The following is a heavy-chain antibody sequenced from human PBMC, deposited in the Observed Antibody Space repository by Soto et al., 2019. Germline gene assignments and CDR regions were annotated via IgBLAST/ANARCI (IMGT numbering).Heavy chain of an antibody. CDR2: ISYDGSNK. CDR1: GCTFSSYG. D-gene: IGHD2-21*02. J-gene: IGHJ6*02. Sequence: PGGSLRLSCAASGCTFSSYGMHWVRQAPGKGLEWVAVISYDGSNKYYADSVKGRFTISRDNSKNTLYLQMNSLRAEDTAVYYCAKDHFGYCGGDCYNDHYYGMDVWGQGTTVTVSS. CDR3: AKDHFGYCGGDCYNDHYYGMDV. V-gene: IGHV3-30*18.